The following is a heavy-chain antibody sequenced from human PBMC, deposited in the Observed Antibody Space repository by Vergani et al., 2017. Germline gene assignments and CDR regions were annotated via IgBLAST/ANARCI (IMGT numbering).Heavy chain of an antibody. J-gene: IGHJ3*01. V-gene: IGHV3-9*01. Sequence: EVDLVESGGGLAQPGGSLRLSCEASGITFWKFGMHWVRQGPGKGLEWVSGISWNSGAVDYADSVGGRFTISRDNAKNSLFLEMNSLRFEDTAVYFCTKGSVYYHDSAGHGYDPYTGFDLWGQGTLVTVSS. CDR3: TKGSVYYHDSAGHGYDPYTGFDL. CDR1: GITFWKFG. CDR2: ISWNSGAV. D-gene: IGHD5-12*01.